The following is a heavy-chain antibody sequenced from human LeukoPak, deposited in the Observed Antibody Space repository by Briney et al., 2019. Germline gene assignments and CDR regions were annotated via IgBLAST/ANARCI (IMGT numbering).Heavy chain of an antibody. Sequence: PGRSLRLSCAASGFPFDDYAMHWVRQTPGKGLEWVSGISWNSGSIGYADSVKGRFTISRDNAKNSLYLQMNSLRAEDTALYYCAKALHYDSSGRYGMDVWGQGTTVTVSS. D-gene: IGHD3-22*01. CDR1: GFPFDDYA. J-gene: IGHJ6*02. CDR3: AKALHYDSSGRYGMDV. CDR2: ISWNSGSI. V-gene: IGHV3-9*01.